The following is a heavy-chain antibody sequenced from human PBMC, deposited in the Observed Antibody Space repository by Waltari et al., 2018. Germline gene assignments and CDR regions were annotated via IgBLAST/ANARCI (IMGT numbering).Heavy chain of an antibody. Sequence: QVQLVQSGAEVKKPGASVKVSCKASGYTFTSYAMHWVRQAPGQRLEWMGWINAGNGNTKYSQEFQGRVTITRDTSASTAYMELSSLRSEDMAVYYCARGYSSSGQSRYYYYMDVWGKGTTVTISS. CDR1: GYTFTSYA. CDR3: ARGYSSSGQSRYYYYMDV. V-gene: IGHV1-3*03. D-gene: IGHD6-6*01. CDR2: INAGNGNT. J-gene: IGHJ6*03.